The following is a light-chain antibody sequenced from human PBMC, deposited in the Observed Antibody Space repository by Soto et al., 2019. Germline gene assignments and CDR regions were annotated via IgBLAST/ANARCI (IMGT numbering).Light chain of an antibody. CDR2: GAS. CDR3: QQYDTSLPYT. J-gene: IGKJ4*01. V-gene: IGKV3-20*01. CDR1: QSVNNNY. Sequence: EIVLTQSPGTLSLSPGDRATLSCEASQSVNNNYLAWYQHKPGQAPRLLIYGASSRATGIPDRFSGSGSGTDFTLTIRRLESEDFAVYYCQQYDTSLPYTFGGGTKVEIK.